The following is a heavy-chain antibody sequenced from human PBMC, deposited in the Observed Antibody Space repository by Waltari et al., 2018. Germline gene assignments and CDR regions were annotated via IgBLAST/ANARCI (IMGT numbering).Heavy chain of an antibody. CDR3: ARLVQGDFWSGYPTYYFDY. CDR1: GGSISSYY. D-gene: IGHD3-3*01. J-gene: IGHJ4*02. Sequence: QVQLQESGPGLVKPSETLSLTCTVSGGSISSYYWSWLRQPAGKGLEWIGRIYTSGSTNYTPSLKSRVTMSVDTSKNQFSLKLSSVTAADTAVYYCARLVQGDFWSGYPTYYFDYWGQGTLVTVSS. CDR2: IYTSGST. V-gene: IGHV4-4*07.